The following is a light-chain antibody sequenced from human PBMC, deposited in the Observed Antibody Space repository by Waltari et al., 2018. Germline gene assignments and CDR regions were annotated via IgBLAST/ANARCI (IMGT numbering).Light chain of an antibody. J-gene: IGKJ2*01. V-gene: IGKV3-20*01. CDR1: QSVSSF. CDR3: QQYGSSPPNT. Sequence: EIVLTQSPGTLSLSPGERATLSCRASQSVSSFLAWYQQKPGQAPRLLIYVASSRAAGIPDRFSGSGSGTDFTLTISRLEPEDFALYYCQQYGSSPPNTFGQGTKLEI. CDR2: VAS.